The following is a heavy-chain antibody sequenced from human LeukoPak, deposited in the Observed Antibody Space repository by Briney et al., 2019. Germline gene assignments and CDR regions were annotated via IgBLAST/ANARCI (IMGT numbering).Heavy chain of an antibody. CDR1: GFTFSSYA. J-gene: IGHJ4*02. D-gene: IGHD2-21*02. Sequence: PGGSLRLSCAASGFTFSSYAMHWVRQAPGKGLEWVAVISYDGSNKYYADSVKGRFTISRDNSKNTLYLQMNSLRAEDTAVYYCARVPSGEVVTAILDYWGQGTLVTVSS. CDR3: ARVPSGEVVTAILDY. V-gene: IGHV3-30-3*01. CDR2: ISYDGSNK.